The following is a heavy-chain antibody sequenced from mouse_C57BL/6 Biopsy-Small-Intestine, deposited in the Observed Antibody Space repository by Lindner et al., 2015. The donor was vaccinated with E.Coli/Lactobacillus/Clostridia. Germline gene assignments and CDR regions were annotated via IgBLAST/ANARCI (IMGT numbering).Heavy chain of an antibody. CDR3: ARHSPNRSMDY. CDR1: GFSLTNYG. Sequence: VQLQESGPGLVAPSQSLSITCTISGFSLTNYGIHWVRQPPGKGLEWLVVIWSDGTTTYNSALKSRLSITKDNSKSQVFLKVNSLQADDTAIYYCARHSPNRSMDYWGQGTSVTVSS. CDR2: IWSDGTT. V-gene: IGHV2-6-1*01. J-gene: IGHJ4*01.